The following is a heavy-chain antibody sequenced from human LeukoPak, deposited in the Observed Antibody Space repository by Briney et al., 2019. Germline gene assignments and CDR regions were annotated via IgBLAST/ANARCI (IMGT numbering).Heavy chain of an antibody. D-gene: IGHD1-26*01. CDR1: GFTFASYA. V-gene: IGHV3-7*02. CDR3: ARLMGERSLFDY. J-gene: IGHJ4*02. Sequence: GGSLRLSCAASGFTFASYAMSWVRQAPGKGLEWVANIKQDGNEKYYVDSVKGRFSISRDNAKNSVYLQMNSLRAEDTAVYYCARLMGERSLFDYWGQGVLVTVSS. CDR2: IKQDGNEK.